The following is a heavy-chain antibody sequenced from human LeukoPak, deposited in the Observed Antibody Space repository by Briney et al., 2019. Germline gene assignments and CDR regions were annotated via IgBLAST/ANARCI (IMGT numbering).Heavy chain of an antibody. CDR3: AKDQSSFCSRSSCYGLHY. D-gene: IGHD2-2*01. Sequence: GRSLRLSCAASGFTFSSYAMHWVRQAPGKGLEWVAVISYDGSNKYYADSVKGRFTISRDNSKNTLYLQMNSLRTEDTAVYYCAKDQSSFCSRSSCYGLHYWGQGTLATVSS. CDR1: GFTFSSYA. CDR2: ISYDGSNK. V-gene: IGHV3-30-3*01. J-gene: IGHJ4*02.